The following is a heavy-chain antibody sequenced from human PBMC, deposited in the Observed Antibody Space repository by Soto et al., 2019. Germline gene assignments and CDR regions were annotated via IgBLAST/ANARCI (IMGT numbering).Heavy chain of an antibody. J-gene: IGHJ6*03. CDR3: AKDGYSSSWSLGYYYYYMDV. D-gene: IGHD6-13*01. CDR1: GFTFSSYG. V-gene: IGHV3-30*18. Sequence: GGSLRLSCAASGFTFSSYGMHWVRQAPGKGLEWVAVISYDGSNKYYADSVKGRFTISRDNSKNTLYLQMNSLRAEDTAVYYCAKDGYSSSWSLGYYYYYMDVWGKGTTVTVSS. CDR2: ISYDGSNK.